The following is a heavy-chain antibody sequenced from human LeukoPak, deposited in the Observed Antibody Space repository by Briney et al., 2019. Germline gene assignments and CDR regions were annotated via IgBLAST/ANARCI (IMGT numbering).Heavy chain of an antibody. J-gene: IGHJ4*02. CDR3: ARGDLRYFDWLNAFDY. CDR1: GYTFTSYG. CDR2: ISAYNGNT. Sequence: ASVKVSCKASGYTFTSYGISWVRQAPGQGLEWMGWISAYNGNTNYAQKLQGRVTMTTDTSTSTAYMELRSRRSDDTAVYYCARGDLRYFDWLNAFDYWGQGTLVTVSS. D-gene: IGHD3-9*01. V-gene: IGHV1-18*01.